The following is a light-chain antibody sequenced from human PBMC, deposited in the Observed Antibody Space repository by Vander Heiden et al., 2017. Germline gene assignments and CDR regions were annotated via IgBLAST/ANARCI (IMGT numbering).Light chain of an antibody. J-gene: IGLJ3*02. CDR3: AAWDYSLDGVV. V-gene: IGLV1-44*01. Sequence: QSLLTQPPSASVPPGQRVTISCSGSSSNIGRNSVNWYRQLPGTAPKLLIYSNNQRPSGVPDRFSGSKSGTSASLAVSGLQSGDEANYYCAAWDYSLDGVVFGGGTKLTVL. CDR2: SNN. CDR1: SSNIGRNS.